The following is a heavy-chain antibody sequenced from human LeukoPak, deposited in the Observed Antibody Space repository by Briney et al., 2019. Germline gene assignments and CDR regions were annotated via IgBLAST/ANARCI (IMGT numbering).Heavy chain of an antibody. Sequence: SVKVSCKGSGGTFSSYSISWVRRAPGQGLEWMGGIIPAFGTAHYAQKFQGRVTFTTDESTTTAYMELRSLRSEDTAVYYCASKENYDSSGYSRYNYYYMDVWGKGTAVTVSS. CDR3: ASKENYDSSGYSRYNYYYMDV. D-gene: IGHD3-22*01. CDR2: IIPAFGTA. V-gene: IGHV1-69*05. CDR1: GGTFSSYS. J-gene: IGHJ6*03.